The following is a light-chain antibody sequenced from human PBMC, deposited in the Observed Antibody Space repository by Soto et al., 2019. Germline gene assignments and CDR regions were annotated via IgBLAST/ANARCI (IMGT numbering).Light chain of an antibody. CDR2: NNT. CDR3: AAWDDDRNGLV. V-gene: IGLV1-44*01. Sequence: QSVLTHLPAVHRPPGERITISCRGRAPNIGGNILTWYHHLPGAAPKLRVYNNTHQPSGRPDRFYASKSGTSASQAISVLQPEDESHYYCAAWDDDRNGLVFGGGTKVTVL. J-gene: IGLJ3*02. CDR1: APNIGGNI.